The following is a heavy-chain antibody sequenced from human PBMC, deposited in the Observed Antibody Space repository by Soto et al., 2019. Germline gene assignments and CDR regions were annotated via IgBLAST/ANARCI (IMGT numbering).Heavy chain of an antibody. V-gene: IGHV3-15*07. CDR1: GFTFYNSW. CDR3: TTGSVEGV. CDR2: IKRNSDGGRT. D-gene: IGHD2-15*01. Sequence: DVQLVESGGGSVKPGGSLRLSCAASGFTFYNSWMNWVRQAPGKGLEWVGRIKRNSDGGRTDYAAPVKGRFTISRDDSENTLYLQMNSLKTEDTAVYYCTTGSVEGVWGQGTTVSVSS. J-gene: IGHJ6*02.